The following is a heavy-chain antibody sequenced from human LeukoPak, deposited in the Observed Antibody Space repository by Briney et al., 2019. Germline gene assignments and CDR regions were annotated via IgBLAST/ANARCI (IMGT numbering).Heavy chain of an antibody. CDR3: ARGNGPRLLWFGEPIYGMDV. V-gene: IGHV3-48*04. CDR2: ISSSSSTI. CDR1: GFTFSSYS. Sequence: GGSLRLSCAASGFTFSSYSMNWVRQAPGKGLEWVSYISSSSSTIYYADSMKGRFAISRDNAKNSLYLQMNSLRAEDTAVYYCARGNGPRLLWFGEPIYGMDVWGQGTTVTVSS. D-gene: IGHD3-10*01. J-gene: IGHJ6*02.